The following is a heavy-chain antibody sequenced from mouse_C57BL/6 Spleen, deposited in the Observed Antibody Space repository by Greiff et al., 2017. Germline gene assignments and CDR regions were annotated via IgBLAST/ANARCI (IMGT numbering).Heavy chain of an antibody. D-gene: IGHD1-1*02. CDR3: TKGYYGGEYAMDY. J-gene: IGHJ4*01. Sequence: DVMLVESGEGLVKPGGSLKLSCAASGFTFSSYAMSWVRQTPEKRLEWVAYISSGGDYIYYADTVKGRFTISRDNARNTLYLQMSSLKSEDTAMYYCTKGYYGGEYAMDYWGQGTSVTVSS. V-gene: IGHV5-9-1*02. CDR1: GFTFSSYA. CDR2: ISSGGDYI.